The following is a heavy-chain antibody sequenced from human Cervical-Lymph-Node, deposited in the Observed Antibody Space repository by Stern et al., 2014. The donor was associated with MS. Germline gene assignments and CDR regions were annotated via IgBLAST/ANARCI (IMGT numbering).Heavy chain of an antibody. CDR3: VRDQAGVAVY. Sequence: QLVQSGAEVKKPGSSMKVSCKASTDTFSNIDISWVRQAPGQGLEWLGGIIPFFGTANYARKVQDRLRITADVSTSTVTMELGSLRSEDTAVYYCVRDQAGVAVYWGQGSLVTVSS. CDR2: IIPFFGTA. J-gene: IGHJ4*02. V-gene: IGHV1-69*01. D-gene: IGHD6-19*01. CDR1: TDTFSNID.